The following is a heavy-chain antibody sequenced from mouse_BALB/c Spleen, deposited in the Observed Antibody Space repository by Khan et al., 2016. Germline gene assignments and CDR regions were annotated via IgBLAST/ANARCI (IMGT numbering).Heavy chain of an antibody. D-gene: IGHD1-1*01. J-gene: IGHJ1*01. CDR3: ARYRYYYGSSRHFDV. CDR2: INTYSGES. Sequence: QIQLVQSGPELKKPGKTVKISCKASGYTFTNYGMNWVKQAPGKGLKWMGWINTYSGESTYADDFKGRFAFSLETSANTAYLQINNLKNEDTATYFCARYRYYYGSSRHFDVWGAGTTVTVSS. CDR1: GYTFTNYG. V-gene: IGHV9-3-1*01.